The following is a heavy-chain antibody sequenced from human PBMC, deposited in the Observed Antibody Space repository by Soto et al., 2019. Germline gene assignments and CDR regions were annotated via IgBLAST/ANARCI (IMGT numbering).Heavy chain of an antibody. V-gene: IGHV4-59*08. J-gene: IGHJ4*02. D-gene: IGHD4-17*01. CDR2: IYYSGTT. Sequence: PSETLSLTCTVSGGSISTYYWSWIRQPPGKRLEWIGYIYYSGTTNYHPSLKGRVTISVDTSKKQFSLKLSSVTAADTAVYSCGRGYGGTLDYWGQGTLVTVSS. CDR1: GGSISTYY. CDR3: GRGYGGTLDY.